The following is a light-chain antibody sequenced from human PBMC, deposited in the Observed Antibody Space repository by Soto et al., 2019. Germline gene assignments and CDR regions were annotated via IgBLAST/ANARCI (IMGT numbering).Light chain of an antibody. CDR2: GAS. Sequence: VLPQSPDTLSLSPGDRATLSCRASQSVRSTFLAWYQQKPGQAPRLLIYGASSRATGIPDRFSGSGSGTDFTLTISRLEPEDFAVYYCQQYGSSPRTFGQGTKVDIK. J-gene: IGKJ1*01. CDR1: QSVRSTF. V-gene: IGKV3-20*01. CDR3: QQYGSSPRT.